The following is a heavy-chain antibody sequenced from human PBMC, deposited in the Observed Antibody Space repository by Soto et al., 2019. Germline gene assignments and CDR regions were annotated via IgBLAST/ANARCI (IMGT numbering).Heavy chain of an antibody. J-gene: IGHJ6*02. D-gene: IGHD6-6*01. CDR1: GYTFTSYG. V-gene: IGHV1-18*01. CDR2: ISAYNGNT. Sequence: ASVKVSCKASGYTFTSYGISWVRQAPGQGLEWMGWISAYNGNTNYAQKLQGRVTMTTDTSTSTAYMELRSLRSDDTAVYYCARAEGRGSSSFYYYGMDVWGQGTTVTVSS. CDR3: ARAEGRGSSSFYYYGMDV.